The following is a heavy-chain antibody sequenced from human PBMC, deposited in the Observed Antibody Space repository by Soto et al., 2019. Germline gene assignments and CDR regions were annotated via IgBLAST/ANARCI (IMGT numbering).Heavy chain of an antibody. Sequence: LRLSCAASGFIVSSSYMTWVRQAPGKGLEWVSVIYSTGTTHYADSVKGRFTISRDNSKNTLVLQMNSLRAEDTAVYYCARGGNYYDSSGHYYAPYYFDYWGQGTLVTVSS. CDR1: GFIVSSSY. D-gene: IGHD3-22*01. CDR2: IYSTGTT. J-gene: IGHJ4*02. V-gene: IGHV3-53*01. CDR3: ARGGNYYDSSGHYYAPYYFDY.